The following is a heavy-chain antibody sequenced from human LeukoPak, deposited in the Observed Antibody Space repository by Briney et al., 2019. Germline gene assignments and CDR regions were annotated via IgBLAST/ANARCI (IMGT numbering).Heavy chain of an antibody. Sequence: SETLSLTCAVYGGSFSGYYWSWIRQPPGKGLEWIGVINHSGSTNYNPSLKSRVTISVDTSKNQFSLKLSSVTAADTAVYYCARVGGGVPAANDAFDIWGQGTMVTVSS. D-gene: IGHD2-2*01. CDR3: ARVGGGVPAANDAFDI. CDR2: INHSGST. J-gene: IGHJ3*02. V-gene: IGHV4-34*01. CDR1: GGSFSGYY.